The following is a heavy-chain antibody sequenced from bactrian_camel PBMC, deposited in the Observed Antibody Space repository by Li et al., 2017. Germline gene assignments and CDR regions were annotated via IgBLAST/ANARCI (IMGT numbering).Heavy chain of an antibody. J-gene: IGHJ4*01. V-gene: IGHV3S26*01. CDR2: IGQHGDT. CDR3: AARTLHCYIVPESQTFDY. CDR1: GYIYSSHC. Sequence: HVQLVESGGGAVQAGGSLRLSCVASGYIYSSHCMGWVRQAPGKEREGVAAIGQHGDTSYADSVKGRFTISRDNTRNTLYLQMNSLKPEDTATYFCAARTLHCYIVPESQTFDYWGQGTQVTVS. D-gene: IGHD3*01.